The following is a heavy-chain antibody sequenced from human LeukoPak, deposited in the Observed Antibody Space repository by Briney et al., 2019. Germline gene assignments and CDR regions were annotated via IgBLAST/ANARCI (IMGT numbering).Heavy chain of an antibody. CDR1: GSSISSGSYY. V-gene: IGHV4-61*02. D-gene: IGHD6-13*01. Sequence: SETLSLTCTVSGSSISSGSYYWSWIRQPAGKGLEWIRRIYTSGSTNYNPSLKSRVTISVDTSKNQFSLKLSSVTAADTAVYYCARDGASSSWEYFDYWGQGTLVTVSS. J-gene: IGHJ4*02. CDR2: IYTSGST. CDR3: ARDGASSSWEYFDY.